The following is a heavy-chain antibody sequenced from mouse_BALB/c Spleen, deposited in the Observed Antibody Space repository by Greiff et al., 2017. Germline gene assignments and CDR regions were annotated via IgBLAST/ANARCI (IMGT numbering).Heavy chain of an antibody. CDR1: GYAFSSYW. CDR3: ARQSYSFAY. J-gene: IGHJ3*01. CDR2: IYPGDGDT. V-gene: IGHV1-80*01. D-gene: IGHD2-10*01. Sequence: VQLVESGAELVRPGSSVKISCKASGYAFSSYWMNWVKQRPGQGLEWIGQIYPGDGDTNYNGKFKGKATLTADKSSSTAYMQLSSLTSEDSAVYFCARQSYSFAYWGQGTLVTVSA.